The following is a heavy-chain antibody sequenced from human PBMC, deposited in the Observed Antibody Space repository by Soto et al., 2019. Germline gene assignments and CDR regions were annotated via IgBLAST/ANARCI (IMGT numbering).Heavy chain of an antibody. V-gene: IGHV4-59*08. Sequence: SETLSLTCTVSGGSISSYYWSWIRQPPGKGLEWIGYIYYSGSTNYNPSLKSRVTISVDTSKNQFSLKLSSVTAADTAVYYCARHGSYYGSGSYYNGYYYYYYMDVWGKGTTVTVSS. CDR3: ARHGSYYGSGSYYNGYYYYYYMDV. D-gene: IGHD3-10*01. CDR2: IYYSGST. CDR1: GGSISSYY. J-gene: IGHJ6*03.